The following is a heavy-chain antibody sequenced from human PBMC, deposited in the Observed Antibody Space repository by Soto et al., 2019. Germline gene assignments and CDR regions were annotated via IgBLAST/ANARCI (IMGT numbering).Heavy chain of an antibody. Sequence: EVQLLESGGGLVQPGGSLRLSCAASGFTFNNYAMTWVRQAPGKGLEWVSAISGGGDTTSYAASVKGRFTVSRDGSKNTLYLQMSSLRAEDTALYYCAKGRGGSGSLTPRVDFCGQGTLVTVSS. D-gene: IGHD3-10*01. CDR2: ISGGGDTT. CDR3: AKGRGGSGSLTPRVDF. V-gene: IGHV3-23*01. J-gene: IGHJ4*02. CDR1: GFTFNNYA.